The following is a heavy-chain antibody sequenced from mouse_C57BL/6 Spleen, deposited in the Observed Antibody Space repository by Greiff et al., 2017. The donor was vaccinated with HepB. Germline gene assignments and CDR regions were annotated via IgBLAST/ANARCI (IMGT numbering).Heavy chain of an antibody. V-gene: IGHV1-50*01. D-gene: IGHD1-1*01. Sequence: QVQLQQPGAELVKPGASVKLSCKASGYTFTSYWMQWVKQRPGQGLEWIGEIDPSDSYTNYNQKFKGKATLTVDTSSSTAYMQLSSLTSEDSAVYYCATTVVAVAYWGQGTLVTVSA. J-gene: IGHJ3*01. CDR2: IDPSDSYT. CDR1: GYTFTSYW. CDR3: ATTVVAVAY.